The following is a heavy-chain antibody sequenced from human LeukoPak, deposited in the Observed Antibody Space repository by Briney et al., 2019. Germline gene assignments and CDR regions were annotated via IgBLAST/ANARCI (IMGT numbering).Heavy chain of an antibody. CDR3: ASNSTVTTSFGY. J-gene: IGHJ4*02. D-gene: IGHD4-17*01. Sequence: PSETLSLTCAVYGGSFSGYYWSWIRQPPGKGLEWIGEINHSGSTNYNPSLKSRVTISVDTSKNQFSLKLSSVTAADTAVYYCASNSTVTTSFGYWGQGTLVTVSS. CDR1: GGSFSGYY. V-gene: IGHV4-34*01. CDR2: INHSGST.